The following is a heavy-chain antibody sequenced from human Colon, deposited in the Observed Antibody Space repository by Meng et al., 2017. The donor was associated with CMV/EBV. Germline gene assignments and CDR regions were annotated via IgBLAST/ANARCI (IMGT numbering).Heavy chain of an antibody. CDR3: AKDRSGWYYFDY. D-gene: IGHD6-19*01. J-gene: IGHJ4*02. Sequence: GGSLRLSCAASGFTFSSYWMSWVCQAPGKGLEWVANIKQDGSEKYYVDSVKGRFTISRDNAKNSLYLQMNSLRAEDTAVYYCAKDRSGWYYFDYWGQGTLVTVSS. CDR1: GFTFSSYW. CDR2: IKQDGSEK. V-gene: IGHV3-7*01.